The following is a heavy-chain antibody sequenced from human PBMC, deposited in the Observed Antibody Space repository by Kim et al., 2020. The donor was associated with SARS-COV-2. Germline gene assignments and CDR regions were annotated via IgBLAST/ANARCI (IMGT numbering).Heavy chain of an antibody. CDR1: GFTVGTNY. V-gene: IGHV3-66*01. CDR3: ARAPWTGSPS. CDR2: INTGDKT. J-gene: IGHJ5*02. D-gene: IGHD1-26*01. Sequence: GGSLRLSCAASGFTVGTNYMSWVRQAPGKGLEWVSGINTGDKTYCADSVRDRFTISRDGSKNTLYLQMNSLRAEDTAIYYCARAPWTGSPSWGQGTLVSVSS.